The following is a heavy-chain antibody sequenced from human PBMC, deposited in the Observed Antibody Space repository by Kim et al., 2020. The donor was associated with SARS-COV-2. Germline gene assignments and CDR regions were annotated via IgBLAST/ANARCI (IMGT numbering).Heavy chain of an antibody. CDR3: ARDGQIVVVIAIAPYYYGMDV. J-gene: IGHJ6*01. D-gene: IGHD2-21*01. V-gene: IGHV3-30*04. CDR1: GFTFSSYA. Sequence: GGSLRLSCAASGFTFSSYAMHWVRQAPGKGLEWVAVISYDGSNKYYVDSVKGRFTISRDNSKNTLYLQMNSLRAEDTAVYYCARDGQIVVVIAIAPYYYGMDVWGQETTVTVSS. CDR2: ISYDGSNK.